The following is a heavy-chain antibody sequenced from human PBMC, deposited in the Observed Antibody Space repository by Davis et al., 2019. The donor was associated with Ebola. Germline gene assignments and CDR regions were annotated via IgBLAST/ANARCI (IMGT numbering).Heavy chain of an antibody. D-gene: IGHD3-10*01. CDR2: ISRSGSTI. Sequence: PGGSLRLSCPASGFTFSSYEMNWVRQAPGKGLDWVSYISRSGSTIYYADSGKGRFTISRDNGKNSLYLQMNSLRAQDTAVYYCARDRFSYPEGFGESIIDACDIWGQGTMVTVSS. J-gene: IGHJ3*02. CDR3: ARDRFSYPEGFGESIIDACDI. V-gene: IGHV3-48*03. CDR1: GFTFSSYE.